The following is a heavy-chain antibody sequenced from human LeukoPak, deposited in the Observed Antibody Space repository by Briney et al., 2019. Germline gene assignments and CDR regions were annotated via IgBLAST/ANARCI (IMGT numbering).Heavy chain of an antibody. CDR1: GGSISSGGYY. J-gene: IGHJ4*02. Sequence: PSQTLSLTCTVSGGSISSGGYYWSWIRQHPGKGLEWIGYIYYSGSTYYNPSLKSRVTISVDTSKNQFSLKLSSVTAGDTAVYYCARGTPNVSTTLYCSGGSCKYYFDYWGQGTLVTVSS. CDR3: ARGTPNVSTTLYCSGGSCKYYFDY. D-gene: IGHD2-15*01. CDR2: IYYSGST. V-gene: IGHV4-31*03.